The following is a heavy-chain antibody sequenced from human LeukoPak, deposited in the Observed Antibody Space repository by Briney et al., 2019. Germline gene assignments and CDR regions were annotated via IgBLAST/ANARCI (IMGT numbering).Heavy chain of an antibody. CDR3: ARELTVTTWYAFDI. Sequence: SETLSLTCAVYGGSFSGYYWSWIRQPPGKGLEWIGEINHSGSTNYNPSLKSRVTISVDTSKNQFSLKLSSVTAADTAVYYCARELTVTTWYAFDIWGQGTMVTVSS. J-gene: IGHJ3*02. V-gene: IGHV4-34*01. CDR2: INHSGST. CDR1: GGSFSGYY. D-gene: IGHD4-17*01.